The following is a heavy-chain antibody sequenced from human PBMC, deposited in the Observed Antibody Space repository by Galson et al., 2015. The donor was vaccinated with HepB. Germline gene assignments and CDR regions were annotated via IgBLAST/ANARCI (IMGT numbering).Heavy chain of an antibody. CDR3: ARRGPETGFYYYYMDV. D-gene: IGHD1-14*01. CDR2: ISSGSSCI. J-gene: IGHJ6*03. V-gene: IGHV3-21*01. Sequence: SLRLSCAASGFTLSSYGMNWVRQAPGKGLEWVSFISSGSSCIYYADSVKGRFTISRDNAKKSLYLQMNSLRVEDTAMYYCARRGPETGFYYYYMDVWGKGTTVTVSS. CDR1: GFTLSSYG.